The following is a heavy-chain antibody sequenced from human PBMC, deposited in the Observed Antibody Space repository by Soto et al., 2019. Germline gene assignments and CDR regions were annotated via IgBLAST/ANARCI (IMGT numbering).Heavy chain of an antibody. CDR1: GFTFSGYG. CDR2: TRHDGSNT. J-gene: IGHJ4*02. CDR3: ARDGVGTTTYFGYFDY. V-gene: IGHV3-33*01. Sequence: PGGSLRLSCAASGFTFSGYGMHWVRQAPGKGLEWVAVTRHDGSNTYYADSVRGRFTISRDNSNKMLYLQKNSLRAEDTAVYYCARDGVGTTTYFGYFDYWGQGTLVTVSS. D-gene: IGHD1-26*01.